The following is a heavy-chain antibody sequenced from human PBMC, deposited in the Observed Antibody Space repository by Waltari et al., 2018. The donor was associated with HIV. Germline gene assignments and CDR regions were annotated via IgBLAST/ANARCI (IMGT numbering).Heavy chain of an antibody. V-gene: IGHV4-59*01. J-gene: IGHJ6*02. D-gene: IGHD3-16*01. Sequence: QVQLQESGPGLVKPSETLSLTCTVSGGSISSYYWSWIRQPPGKGLEWIGYIYYSGITNYSPSLKSRVTIAVDTSKNQFSLKLSSVTAADTAVYYCARDHIRDGGTPFGMDVWGQGTTVTVSS. CDR1: GGSISSYY. CDR2: IYYSGIT. CDR3: ARDHIRDGGTPFGMDV.